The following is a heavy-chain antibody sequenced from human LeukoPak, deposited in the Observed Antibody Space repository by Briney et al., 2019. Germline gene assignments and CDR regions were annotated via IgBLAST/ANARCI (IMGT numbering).Heavy chain of an antibody. D-gene: IGHD6-6*01. CDR3: ARYSSSAGIIDY. J-gene: IGHJ4*02. CDR2: INHSGST. V-gene: IGHV4-34*01. CDR1: GGSFSGYY. Sequence: PSETLSLTCAVYGGSFSGYYWSWIRPPPGKGLEWIGQINHSGSTNYNPSLKRRVTISVDTSKNQFSLKLSSVTAADTAVYYCARYSSSAGIIDYWGQGTLVTVSS.